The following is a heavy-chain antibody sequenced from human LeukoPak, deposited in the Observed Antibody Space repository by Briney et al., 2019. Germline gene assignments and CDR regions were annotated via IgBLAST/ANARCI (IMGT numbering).Heavy chain of an antibody. Sequence: GGSLRLSCAASGFTFSTYAMRWVRQAPGKGLEWVSSISGSDSTTYYADSVKGRFTISRDNSKNTVYLQMSSLRVDDTAVYYCAKGMSTSWYYFDYWGQGTLVTVSS. J-gene: IGHJ4*02. D-gene: IGHD6-19*01. CDR1: GFTFSTYA. CDR2: ISGSDSTT. V-gene: IGHV3-23*01. CDR3: AKGMSTSWYYFDY.